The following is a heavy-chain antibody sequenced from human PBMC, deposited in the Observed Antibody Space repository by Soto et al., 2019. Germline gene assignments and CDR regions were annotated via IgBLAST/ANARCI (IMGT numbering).Heavy chain of an antibody. D-gene: IGHD6-19*01. Sequence: ASVKVSCKASGGTFSSYAISWVRQAPGQGLEWMGWMNPNSGNTGYAQKFQGRVTMTRNTSISTAYMELSSLRSEDTAVYYCARSVEWLASFDYWGQGTLLTVSS. CDR2: MNPNSGNT. V-gene: IGHV1-8*02. J-gene: IGHJ4*02. CDR3: ARSVEWLASFDY. CDR1: GGTFSSYA.